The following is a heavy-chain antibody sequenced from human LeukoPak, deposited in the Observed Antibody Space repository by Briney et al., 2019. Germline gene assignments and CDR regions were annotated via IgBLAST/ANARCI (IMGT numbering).Heavy chain of an antibody. V-gene: IGHV4-34*01. D-gene: IGHD5-18*01. Sequence: SETLSLTCAVYGGSFSGYYWSWIRQPPGKGLEWIGEINHSGSTNYNPSLKSRVTISVDTSKNLFSLKLSSVTAADTAVYYCAGGGYSSTFDYWGQGTLVTVSS. J-gene: IGHJ4*02. CDR1: GGSFSGYY. CDR3: AGGGYSSTFDY. CDR2: INHSGST.